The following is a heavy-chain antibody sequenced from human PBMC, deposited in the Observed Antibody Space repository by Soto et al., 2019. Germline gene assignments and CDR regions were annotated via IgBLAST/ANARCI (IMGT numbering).Heavy chain of an antibody. CDR3: ARVVDHYGDYDKGYYYYMDV. D-gene: IGHD4-17*01. CDR2: MHYTGFS. V-gene: IGHV4-59*02. J-gene: IGHJ6*03. Sequence: SETLSLTCSFSGDSVTGHYLTWIRQSPEKGLEWIGYMHYTGFSHYNPSLKSRVTISVDTSKNQFTLQLTSVTVADTAVYYCARVVDHYGDYDKGYYYYMDVWGKGTTVTVSS. CDR1: GDSVTGHY.